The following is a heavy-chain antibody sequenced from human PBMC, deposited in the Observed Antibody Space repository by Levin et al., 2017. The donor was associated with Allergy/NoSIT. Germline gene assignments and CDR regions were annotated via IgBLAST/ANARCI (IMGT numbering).Heavy chain of an antibody. D-gene: IGHD3-10*01. CDR3: ASWKGEANLELLWFGEPWYFDL. CDR2: ISSSSSYI. J-gene: IGHJ2*01. Sequence: GESLKISCAASGFTFSSYSMNWVRQAPGKGLEWVSSISSSSSYIYYADSVKGRFTISRDNAKNSLYLQMNSLRAEDTAVYYCASWKGEANLELLWFGEPWYFDLWGRGTLVTVSS. V-gene: IGHV3-21*01. CDR1: GFTFSSYS.